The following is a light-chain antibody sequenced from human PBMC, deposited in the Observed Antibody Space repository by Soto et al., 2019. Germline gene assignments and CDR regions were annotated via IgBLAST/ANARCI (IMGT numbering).Light chain of an antibody. CDR3: QQLNTYPIT. J-gene: IGKJ5*01. V-gene: IGKV1-9*01. CDR2: AAS. Sequence: IRLTQSPASLSASVGDRVTITCRASQGINTFLAWYQQKAGKAPKLLIYAASTWQSGVPSRFSGSGSGTDFTLTISSLQSEDFATYYCQQLNTYPITFGQGTRLEIK. CDR1: QGINTF.